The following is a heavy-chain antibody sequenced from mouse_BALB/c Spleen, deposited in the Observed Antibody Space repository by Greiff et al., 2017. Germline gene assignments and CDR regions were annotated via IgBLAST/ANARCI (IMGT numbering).Heavy chain of an antibody. CDR2: ISSGSSTI. D-gene: IGHD3-1*01. Sequence: EVQLVESGGGLVQPGGSRKLSCAASGFTFSSFGMHWVRQAPEKGLEWVAYISSGSSTIYYADTVKGRFTISRDNPKNTLFLQMTSLRSEDTAMYYCASGRFYYAMDYWGQGTSVTVSS. J-gene: IGHJ4*01. V-gene: IGHV5-17*02. CDR1: GFTFSSFG. CDR3: ASGRFYYAMDY.